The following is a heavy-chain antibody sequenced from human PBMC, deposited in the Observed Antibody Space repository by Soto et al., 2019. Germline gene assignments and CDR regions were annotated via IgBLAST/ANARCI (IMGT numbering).Heavy chain of an antibody. CDR3: DKGTSSEFLLSFDD. CDR1: GFRSSTYGFSTYV. V-gene: IGHV3-23*01. J-gene: IGHJ4*01. D-gene: IGHD3-10*01. CDR2: ITGSGSHS. Sequence: GGSLRLSCMACGFRSSTYGFSTYVMTWVRQPPGKGLEWVSVITGSGSHSYYPDSVQGRFTISRDNSRNPLFLQMDSLRADDTAVYSCDKGTSSEFLLSFDDWGHGTLVTVSS.